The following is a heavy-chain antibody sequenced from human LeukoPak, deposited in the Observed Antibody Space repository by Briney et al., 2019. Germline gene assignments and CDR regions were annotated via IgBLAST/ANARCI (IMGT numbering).Heavy chain of an antibody. V-gene: IGHV3-20*04. CDR3: ARTYYDILTSYNPYFDY. J-gene: IGHJ4*02. Sequence: GGSLRLSCAASGFTFDDYGMSWVRQAPGKGLEWVSGINWNGGSTGYADSVKGRFTISRDNAKNSRYLQMNSLRAEDTAVYYCARTYYDILTSYNPYFDYWGQGTLVTVSS. CDR2: INWNGGST. CDR1: GFTFDDYG. D-gene: IGHD3-9*01.